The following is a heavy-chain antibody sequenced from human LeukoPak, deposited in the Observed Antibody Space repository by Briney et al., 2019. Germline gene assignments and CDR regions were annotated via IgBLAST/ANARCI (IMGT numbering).Heavy chain of an antibody. CDR1: GYTFTSYD. CDR2: MNPNSGNT. Sequence: ASVKVSCKASGYTFTSYDINWVRQAPGQGLEWMGWMNPNSGNTGYAQKFQGRVTITRNTSISTAYMELSSLRSEDTAVYYCAVLATVRDAFDIWGQGTMVTVSS. D-gene: IGHD4-17*01. CDR3: AVLATVRDAFDI. V-gene: IGHV1-8*03. J-gene: IGHJ3*02.